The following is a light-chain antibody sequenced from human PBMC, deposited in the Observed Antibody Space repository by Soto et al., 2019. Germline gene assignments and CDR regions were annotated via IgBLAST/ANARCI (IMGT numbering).Light chain of an antibody. CDR3: QTRSNWPLT. J-gene: IGKJ4*01. V-gene: IGKV3-11*01. CDR1: QSVGRN. Sequence: PGERATLSCRTSQSVGRNLAWYQQKAGQAPRLLMYDTSNRATGIPARFSGSGSGTDFTLTISTQEPEDFGVYYCQTRSNWPLTFGGGTKVEIK. CDR2: DTS.